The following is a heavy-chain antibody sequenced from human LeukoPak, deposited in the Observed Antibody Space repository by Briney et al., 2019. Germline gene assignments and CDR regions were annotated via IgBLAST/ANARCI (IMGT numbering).Heavy chain of an antibody. V-gene: IGHV3-20*04. Sequence: GGSLRLSCATSGFTFVDYGLSWVRRAPGKGLEWLCAINYNGAITDYADSVKGRFTISRDNAKNSLYLQMNSLRAEDTALYYCAKDRDDILTGYTYFDYWGQGTLVTVSS. D-gene: IGHD3-9*01. CDR2: INYNGAIT. CDR1: GFTFVDYG. CDR3: AKDRDDILTGYTYFDY. J-gene: IGHJ4*02.